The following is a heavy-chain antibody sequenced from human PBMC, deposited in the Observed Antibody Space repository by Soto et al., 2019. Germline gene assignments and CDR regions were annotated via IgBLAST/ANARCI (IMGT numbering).Heavy chain of an antibody. CDR3: ARGGRFAVADTDY. CDR2: ISGYNGNT. V-gene: IGHV1-18*01. CDR1: GYTFTNYG. D-gene: IGHD3-3*01. J-gene: IGHJ4*02. Sequence: QVQLVQSGVEVKKPGASVKVSCKASGYTFTNYGITWVRQAPGQGLEWLGWISGYNGNTNYAQKFQGRVTMTTDTSTSTAYMDLRSLRYDDTAVYYRARGGRFAVADTDYRGQGTLLTVSS.